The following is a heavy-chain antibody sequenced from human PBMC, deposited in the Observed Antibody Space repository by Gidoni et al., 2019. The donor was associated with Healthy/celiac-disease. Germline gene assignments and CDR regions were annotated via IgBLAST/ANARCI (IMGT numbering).Heavy chain of an antibody. V-gene: IGHV3-21*01. CDR3: ARYPLPTTYYYGSGRTFGWFDP. CDR2: ISSSSSYR. Sequence: EVQLVASGGGLAMPGESLRLSCAASGFTFSSYSLNWVRQAPGKGLEWVSSISSSSSYRYYADSVKGRFTISRDNAKNSLYLQMNSLRAEDTAVYYCARYPLPTTYYYGSGRTFGWFDPWGQGTLVTVSS. CDR1: GFTFSSYS. J-gene: IGHJ5*02. D-gene: IGHD3-10*01.